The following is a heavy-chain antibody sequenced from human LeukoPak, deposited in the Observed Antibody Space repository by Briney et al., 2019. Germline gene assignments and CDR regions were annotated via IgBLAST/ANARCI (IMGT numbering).Heavy chain of an antibody. CDR3: ARGNPPDMVRETFDY. J-gene: IGHJ4*02. V-gene: IGHV4-34*01. D-gene: IGHD3-10*01. CDR1: GGSFSGYY. CDR2: INHSGST. Sequence: SETLSLTCAVYGGSFSGYYWGWIRQPPGKGLEWIGEINHSGSTNYNPSLKSRVTMSVDTSKNQFSLKLSSVTAADTAVYYCARGNPPDMVRETFDYWGQGTLVTVSS.